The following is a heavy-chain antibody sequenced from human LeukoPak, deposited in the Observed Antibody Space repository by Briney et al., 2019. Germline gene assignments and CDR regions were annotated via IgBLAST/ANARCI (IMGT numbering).Heavy chain of an antibody. CDR1: GFTFSSYW. V-gene: IGHV3-7*01. CDR3: TRDQGQLPPRSYYYMDV. CDR2: IKQDGSEK. J-gene: IGHJ6*03. Sequence: GGSLRLSCAASGFTFSSYWMSWVRQAPGKGLEWVANIKQDGSEKYYVDSVRGRFTISRDNDKNLLYLQMSSLRAGDTAVYYCTRDQGQLPPRSYYYMDVWGKGTTVTVSS.